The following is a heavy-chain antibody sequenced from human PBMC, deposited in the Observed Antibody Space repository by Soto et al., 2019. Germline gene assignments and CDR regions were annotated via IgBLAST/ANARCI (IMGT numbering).Heavy chain of an antibody. CDR2: IYYRGST. D-gene: IGHD1-26*01. Sequence: SETLSLTCTVSGGSISSYYWSWIRQPPGKGLEWIGYIYYRGSTNYNPSLKSRVTISVDTSKNQFSLKLRSVTAADTAVYYCARTAGNSGSYYVGAFDIWGQGTMVTVSS. V-gene: IGHV4-59*01. CDR1: GGSISSYY. CDR3: ARTAGNSGSYYVGAFDI. J-gene: IGHJ3*02.